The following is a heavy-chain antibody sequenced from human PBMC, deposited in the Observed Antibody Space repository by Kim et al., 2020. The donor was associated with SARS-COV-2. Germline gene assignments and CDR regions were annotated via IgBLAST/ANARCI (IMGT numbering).Heavy chain of an antibody. J-gene: IGHJ4*02. V-gene: IGHV3-9*01. CDR3: AKDSLGNPSGWTPLDY. CDR2: ISWDSGSI. Sequence: GGSLRLSCAASGFTFDDYAMHWVRQAPGKGLEWVSGISWDSGSIGYADSVKGRFTISRDNAKNSLYLQMNSLRAEDTALYYCAKDSLGNPSGWTPLDYWGQGTLVTVSS. CDR1: GFTFDDYA. D-gene: IGHD6-19*01.